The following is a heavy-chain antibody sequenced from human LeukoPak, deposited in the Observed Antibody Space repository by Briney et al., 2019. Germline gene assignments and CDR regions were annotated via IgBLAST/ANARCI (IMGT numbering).Heavy chain of an antibody. J-gene: IGHJ4*02. Sequence: AGGSLRLSCAASGFTFSSHSMNWVRQAPGKGLEWVSSISSSSSYIYYADSVKGRFTISRDNAKNSLYLQMNSLRAEDTAVYYCARDIEYSSPGPLDYWGQGTLVTVSS. CDR1: GFTFSSHS. CDR3: ARDIEYSSPGPLDY. D-gene: IGHD6-6*01. CDR2: ISSSSSYI. V-gene: IGHV3-21*01.